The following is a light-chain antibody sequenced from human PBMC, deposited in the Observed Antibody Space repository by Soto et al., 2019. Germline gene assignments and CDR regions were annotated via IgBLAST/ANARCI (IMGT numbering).Light chain of an antibody. CDR1: QSFSTSY. Sequence: EIVLTQSPGSLSLSPGDRATLSCRASQSFSTSYLAWYQHKPGQAPRLLIYNTFTRATGIPDRFSGSGSGTDFTLTISRLEPEDFAVYYCQQYGGSPFTFGPGTKVDIK. CDR3: QQYGGSPFT. V-gene: IGKV3-20*01. J-gene: IGKJ3*01. CDR2: NTF.